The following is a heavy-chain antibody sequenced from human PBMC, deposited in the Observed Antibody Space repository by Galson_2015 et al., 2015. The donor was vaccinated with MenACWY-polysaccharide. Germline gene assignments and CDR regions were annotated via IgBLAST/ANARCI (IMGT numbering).Heavy chain of an antibody. CDR1: GFTFDSNA. D-gene: IGHD4-11*01. Sequence: SLRLSCAASGFTFDSNAMGWVRQAPGKGLEWVSGIRGSGDDTYYTDSVKGRFTISRDNSKNTLYLQMNSLRAEDTAVYYCAKGTTVRGPALIILFDYWGQGTLVTVSS. CDR2: IRGSGDDT. J-gene: IGHJ4*02. CDR3: AKGTTVRGPALIILFDY. V-gene: IGHV3-23*01.